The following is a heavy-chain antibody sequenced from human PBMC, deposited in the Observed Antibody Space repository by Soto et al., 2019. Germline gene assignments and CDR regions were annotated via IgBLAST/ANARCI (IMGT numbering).Heavy chain of an antibody. CDR2: IYYSGST. Sequence: SETLSLTCTVSGGSISRYYWSWIRQPPGKGLEWIGYIYYSGSTNYNPSLKSRVTISVDTSKNQFSLKLSSVTAADTAVYYCARGDFSSSWTNYYYYYGMDVWGQGTTVT. V-gene: IGHV4-59*01. J-gene: IGHJ6*02. CDR1: GGSISRYY. CDR3: ARGDFSSSWTNYYYYYGMDV. D-gene: IGHD6-13*01.